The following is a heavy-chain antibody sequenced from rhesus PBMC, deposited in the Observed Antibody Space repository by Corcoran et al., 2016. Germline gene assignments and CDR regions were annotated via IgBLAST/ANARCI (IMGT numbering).Heavy chain of an antibody. D-gene: IGHD2-21*01. V-gene: IGHV4S10*01. CDR2: IYGSSTST. J-gene: IGHJ4*01. CDR1: GGSISDDYY. Sequence: QVQLQESGPGLVKPSETLSLTCAVSGGSISDDYYWSWIRQPPGKGLEWIGYIYGSSTSTNYNPSLKSRVTISKDTSKNQFSLKLSSVTAADTAVYYCARGTVLVVVATWGQGVLVTVSS. CDR3: ARGTVLVVVAT.